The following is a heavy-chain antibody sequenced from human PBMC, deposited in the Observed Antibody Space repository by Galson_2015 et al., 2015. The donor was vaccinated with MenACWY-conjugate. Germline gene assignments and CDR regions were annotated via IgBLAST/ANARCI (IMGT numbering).Heavy chain of an antibody. CDR1: GFTFSNAW. Sequence: SLRLSCAASGFTFSNAWMTWVRQAPGKGLERVGRIKSKTHSGTPDYAAPVNGRFTISRDDSRDTVYLEMNDLKAEDTGLYYCTTDYFGQYFFDSWGQGTPVTVSS. V-gene: IGHV3-15*01. CDR3: TTDYFGQYFFDS. CDR2: IKSKTHSGTP. D-gene: IGHD2/OR15-2a*01. J-gene: IGHJ4*02.